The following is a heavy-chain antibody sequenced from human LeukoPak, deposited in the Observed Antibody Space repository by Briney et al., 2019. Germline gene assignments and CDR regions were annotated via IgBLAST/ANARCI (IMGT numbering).Heavy chain of an antibody. CDR2: ISSSGSTI. CDR1: GFTFSSYE. D-gene: IGHD3-9*01. V-gene: IGHV3-48*03. Sequence: GGSLRLSCAASGFTFSSYEMNWVRQAPGKGLEWVSYISSSGSTIYYADSVKGRFTISRDNAKNSLYLQMNSLRAEDTAVYYCAKDYDILTAYSNWFDPWGQGTLVTVSS. CDR3: AKDYDILTAYSNWFDP. J-gene: IGHJ5*02.